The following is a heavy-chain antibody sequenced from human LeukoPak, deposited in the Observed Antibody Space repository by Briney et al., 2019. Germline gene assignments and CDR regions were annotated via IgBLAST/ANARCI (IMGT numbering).Heavy chain of an antibody. D-gene: IGHD6-25*01. J-gene: IGHJ6*03. CDR1: GFTFSTYG. Sequence: GGSLRLSCAASGFTFSTYGMHWVRQAPGKGLKWVAVISYDGSNKNYVDSVKGRFTISRDNSKSTLYLQMNSLRADDTAVYYCARFAAGGSYYYYMDVWGKGTTVTVSS. CDR3: ARFAAGGSYYYYMDV. CDR2: ISYDGSNK. V-gene: IGHV3-30*03.